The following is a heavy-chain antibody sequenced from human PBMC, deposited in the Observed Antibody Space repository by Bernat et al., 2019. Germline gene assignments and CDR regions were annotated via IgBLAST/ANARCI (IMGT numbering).Heavy chain of an antibody. J-gene: IGHJ6*03. CDR1: GFTFSDYY. CDR2: ISSSSYT. V-gene: IGHV3-11*05. Sequence: QVQLVESGGGLVKPGGSLKLSCAASGFTFSDYYMSWIRQAPGKGLDWVSYISSSSYTNYADSVKGRFTISRDNAKNSLYLQMNSLRAEDTAVYYCARGTSTSAPYMDVWGKGTTVTVSS. CDR3: ARGTSTSAPYMDV.